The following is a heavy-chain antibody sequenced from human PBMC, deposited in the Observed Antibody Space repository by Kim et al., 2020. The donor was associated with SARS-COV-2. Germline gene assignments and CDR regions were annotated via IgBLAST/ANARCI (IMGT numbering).Heavy chain of an antibody. Sequence: GGSLRLSCAASGFTFSSYSMSWVRQAPGKGLELVASTGSDGTETRYADSVKGRLTISRDQSKNTLSLQMYSLRADDTAVYYCTRAAPFYLDHWGQGSLVTVSS. CDR3: TRAAPFYLDH. CDR1: GFTFSSYS. V-gene: IGHV3-23*01. J-gene: IGHJ4*02. CDR2: TGSDGTET.